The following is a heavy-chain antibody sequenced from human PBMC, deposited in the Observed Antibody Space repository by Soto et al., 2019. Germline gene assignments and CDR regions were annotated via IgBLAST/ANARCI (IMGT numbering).Heavy chain of an antibody. V-gene: IGHV3-49*03. Sequence: PGGSLRLSCTASGFTFGDYAMSWFRQAPGKGLEWVGFIRSKAYGGTTEYAASVKGRFTISRDDSKSIAYLQMNSLKTEDTAVYYCTRDGILEPNTVYYYGMDVWGQGTTVTVSS. J-gene: IGHJ6*02. CDR2: IRSKAYGGTT. D-gene: IGHD1-1*01. CDR3: TRDGILEPNTVYYYGMDV. CDR1: GFTFGDYA.